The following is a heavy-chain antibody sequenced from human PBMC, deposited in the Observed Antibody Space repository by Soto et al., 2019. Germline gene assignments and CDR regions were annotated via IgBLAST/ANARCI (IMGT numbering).Heavy chain of an antibody. CDR1: GFTFSGSA. CDR2: IRSKANSYAT. Sequence: GGSLRLSYAASGFTFSGSAMHWVRQASGKGLEWVGRIRSKANSYATAYAASVKGRFTISRDDSKNTAYLQMNSLKTEDTAVYYCTRTTLAARLAFGSPYYYYGMDVWGQGTTVTVSS. CDR3: TRTTLAARLAFGSPYYYYGMDV. D-gene: IGHD6-6*01. J-gene: IGHJ6*02. V-gene: IGHV3-73*01.